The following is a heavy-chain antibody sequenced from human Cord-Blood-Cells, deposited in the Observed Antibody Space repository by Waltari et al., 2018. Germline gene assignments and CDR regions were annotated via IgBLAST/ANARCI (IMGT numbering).Heavy chain of an antibody. J-gene: IGHJ4*02. CDR3: ATSSPPLY. D-gene: IGHD6-13*01. V-gene: IGHV3-21*01. CDR2: ISSSRSYI. CDR1: GFTFSSYS. Sequence: EVQLVESGGGLVKPGGSLRLSCAASGFTFSSYSLNWVRQAPGKGLEWVSSISSSRSYIYYADSVKGRFTISRDNAKNSLYLQMNSLRAEDTAVYYCATSSPPLYWGQGTLVTVSS.